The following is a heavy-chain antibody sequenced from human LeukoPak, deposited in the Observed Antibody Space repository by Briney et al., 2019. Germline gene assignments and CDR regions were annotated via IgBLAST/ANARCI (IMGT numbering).Heavy chain of an antibody. CDR2: INWNGGST. V-gene: IGHV3-20*04. CDR1: GFTFDDYG. CDR3: ARDGYYYGSGSYEDY. D-gene: IGHD3-10*01. J-gene: IGHJ4*02. Sequence: PGGSLRLSCAASGFTFDDYGMSWVRQAPGKGLEWVSGINWNGGSTGYADSVKGRFTISRDNAKNSLYLQMNSLRAEDTALYYCARDGYYYGSGSYEDYWGQGTLVTVSS.